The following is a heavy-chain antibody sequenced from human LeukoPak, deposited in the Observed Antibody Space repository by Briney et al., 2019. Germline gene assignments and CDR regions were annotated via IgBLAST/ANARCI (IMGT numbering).Heavy chain of an antibody. Sequence: SEPQSLTCAVYGGPFSGYHWRWIRQPPGKGLEWLGEINHSGRTNYTPSRKSRVTISVDTSNNHFSLKLSSVTVAYTAVYYCARGSMVWVVILKGAPCCFAPWGQGTLVTVSS. CDR2: INHSGRT. J-gene: IGHJ5*02. CDR1: GGPFSGYH. CDR3: ARGSMVWVVILKGAPCCFAP. D-gene: IGHD3-10*01. V-gene: IGHV4-34*01.